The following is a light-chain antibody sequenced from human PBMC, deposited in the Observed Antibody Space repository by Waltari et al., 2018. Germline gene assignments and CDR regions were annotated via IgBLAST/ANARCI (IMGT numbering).Light chain of an antibody. CDR2: EVS. Sequence: QSALTQPPSASGSPGQSVTISCTGTSSDVGGYHYVPWYQPHPGKAPKLMIYEVSKRPSGVPDRFSGSKSGNTASLTVSGLQAEDEADYYCSSYAGSNNFEVVFGGGTKLTVL. CDR1: SSDVGGYHY. V-gene: IGLV2-8*01. CDR3: SSYAGSNNFEVV. J-gene: IGLJ2*01.